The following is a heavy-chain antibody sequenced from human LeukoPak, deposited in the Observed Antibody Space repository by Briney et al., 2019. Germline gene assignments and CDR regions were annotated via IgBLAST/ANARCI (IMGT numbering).Heavy chain of an antibody. D-gene: IGHD3-22*01. J-gene: IGHJ4*02. V-gene: IGHV3-66*01. CDR2: IYGGGGT. Sequence: GGSLRLSCAASGFTVSINYMTWVRQAPGTGLEWVSVIYGGGGTYYADSVKGRFTISRDNSKNTLYLQMNSLRAEDTAVYYCATDSSGYQSLDYWGQGTLVTVSS. CDR3: ATDSSGYQSLDY. CDR1: GFTVSINY.